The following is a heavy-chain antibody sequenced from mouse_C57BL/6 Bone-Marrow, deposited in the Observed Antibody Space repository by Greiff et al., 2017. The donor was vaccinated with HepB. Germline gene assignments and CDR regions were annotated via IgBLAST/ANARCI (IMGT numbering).Heavy chain of an antibody. D-gene: IGHD2-1*01. Sequence: QVQLQQPGAELVRPGSSVKLSCKASGYTFTSYWMDWVKQRPGQGLEWIGNIYPSDSETHYNQKFKDKATLTVDKSSSTAYMQLSSLTSEDSAVYYCARSIYYGSYAMDYWGQGTSVTVSS. CDR1: GYTFTSYW. CDR3: ARSIYYGSYAMDY. V-gene: IGHV1-61*01. J-gene: IGHJ4*01. CDR2: IYPSDSET.